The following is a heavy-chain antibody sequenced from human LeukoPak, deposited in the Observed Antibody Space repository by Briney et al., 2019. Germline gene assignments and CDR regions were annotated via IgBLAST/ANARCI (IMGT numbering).Heavy chain of an antibody. CDR3: ARVGYYDSSGYYYEHYFDY. V-gene: IGHV4-39*07. CDR2: IYYSGST. J-gene: IGHJ4*02. CDR1: GGSISSSSYY. D-gene: IGHD3-22*01. Sequence: PSETLSLTCTVSGGSISSSSYYWGWIRQPPGKGLEWIESIYYSGSTYYNPSLKSRVTISVDTSKNQFSLKLSSVTAADTAVYYCARVGYYDSSGYYYEHYFDYWGQGTLVTVSS.